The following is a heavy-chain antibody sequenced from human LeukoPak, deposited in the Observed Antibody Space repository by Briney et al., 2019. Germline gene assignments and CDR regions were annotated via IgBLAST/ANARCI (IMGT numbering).Heavy chain of an antibody. J-gene: IGHJ6*03. Sequence: GGSLRLSCAASGFTFSSYSMNWVRQPPGKGLEWVTSISTSSIYIYYADSVKGRFTISRDNAKHSLYLQMSSLRSEDTAVYYCARGDNWNYYYYMDVWGKGTTVTVSS. CDR1: GFTFSSYS. D-gene: IGHD1-1*01. CDR3: ARGDNWNYYYYMDV. CDR2: ISTSSIYI. V-gene: IGHV3-21*04.